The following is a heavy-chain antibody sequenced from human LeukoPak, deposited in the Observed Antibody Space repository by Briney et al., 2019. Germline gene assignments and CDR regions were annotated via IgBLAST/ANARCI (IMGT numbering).Heavy chain of an antibody. CDR2: IYYSGST. J-gene: IGHJ2*01. D-gene: IGHD2-2*01. CDR3: ARVLALYCSSTSCQPLYWYFDL. CDR1: GGSISSGDYY. V-gene: IGHV4-61*08. Sequence: PSETLSLTCTVSGGSISSGDYYWSWIRQPPGKGLEWIGYIYYSGSTNYNPSLKSRVTISVDTSKNQFSLKLSSVTAADTAVYYCARVLALYCSSTSCQPLYWYFDLWGRGTLVTVSS.